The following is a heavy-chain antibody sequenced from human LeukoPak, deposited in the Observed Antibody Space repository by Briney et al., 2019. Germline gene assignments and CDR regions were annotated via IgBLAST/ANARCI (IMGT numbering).Heavy chain of an antibody. V-gene: IGHV5-51*01. CDR3: ARRRSSTLIDY. CDR1: GYSFSSYW. D-gene: IGHD3-10*01. Sequence: GESLKTSRKGSGYSFSSYWIAWVRQMPGKGLEWMGIIYPGDSDTTYSPSFQGQVTISADKSISTAYLQWNSLKASDTAMYFCARRRSSTLIDYWGQGTLVTVSS. J-gene: IGHJ4*02. CDR2: IYPGDSDT.